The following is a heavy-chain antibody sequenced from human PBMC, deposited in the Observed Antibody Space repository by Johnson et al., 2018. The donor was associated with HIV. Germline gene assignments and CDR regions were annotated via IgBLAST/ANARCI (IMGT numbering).Heavy chain of an antibody. V-gene: IGHV3-15*01. D-gene: IGHD3-10*01. CDR3: ARDAYYGSGSYSQRNTFDV. Sequence: EVQLVESGGGLVKPGGSLRLSCAASGFTFSNAWMSWVRQAPGKGLEWVGRIKSKTDGGTTDYAAPVKGRFTISRDNSKNTLYLQMNSLRPEDTAVYYCARDAYYGSGSYSQRNTFDVWGQGTMVAVSS. J-gene: IGHJ3*01. CDR1: GFTFSNAW. CDR2: IKSKTDGGTT.